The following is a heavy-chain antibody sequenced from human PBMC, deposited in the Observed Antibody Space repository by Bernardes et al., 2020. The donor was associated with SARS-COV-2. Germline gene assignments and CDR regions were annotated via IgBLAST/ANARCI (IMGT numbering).Heavy chain of an antibody. Sequence: TLSLTCTVSGGSISAYYWSWFRQPPGKGLEWIGYLYYTGSTNYNPSLQSRVTISVDTSKNQFSLKLSSVTAADTAVYYCARGFDYWGQGILVTVSS. CDR1: GGSISAYY. CDR3: ARGFDY. CDR2: LYYTGST. V-gene: IGHV4-59*01. J-gene: IGHJ4*02.